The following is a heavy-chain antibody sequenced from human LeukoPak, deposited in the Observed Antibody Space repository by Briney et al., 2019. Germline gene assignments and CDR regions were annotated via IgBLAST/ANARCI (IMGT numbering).Heavy chain of an antibody. CDR1: GGSISSGGYY. J-gene: IGHJ3*02. D-gene: IGHD2-2*02. CDR3: ARAPYQLLYRYSRRVAFDI. CDR2: IYHSGST. V-gene: IGHV4-30-2*01. Sequence: PSQTLSLTCTVSGGSISSGGYYWSWIRQPPGKGLEWIGYIYHSGSTYYNPSLKSRVTISVDRSKNQFSLKLSSVTAADTAVYYCARAPYQLLYRYSRRVAFDIWGQGTMVTVSS.